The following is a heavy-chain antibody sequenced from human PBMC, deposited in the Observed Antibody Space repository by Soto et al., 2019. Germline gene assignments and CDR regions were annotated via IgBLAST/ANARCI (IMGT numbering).Heavy chain of an antibody. CDR1: GFTFSTNG. D-gene: IGHD1-1*01. CDR3: VKDNNWDDPG. Sequence: EVQLLESGGGLVQPGGFLRLSCVASGFTFSTNGMIWVRQAPGKGLEWVSIISGDSDSTFYADSVKGRFTVSRDNSRNTLFLQMNSLRAEDSAIYYCVKDNNWDDPGWGQGTLVTVSS. J-gene: IGHJ4*02. CDR2: ISGDSDST. V-gene: IGHV3-23*01.